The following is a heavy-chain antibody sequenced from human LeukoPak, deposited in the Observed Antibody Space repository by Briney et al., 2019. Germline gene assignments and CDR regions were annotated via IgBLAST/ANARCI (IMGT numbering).Heavy chain of an antibody. CDR2: IYYSGST. D-gene: IGHD3-10*01. CDR1: GDSISGSSFY. J-gene: IGHJ4*02. Sequence: SETLSLTCTVSGDSISGSSFYWGWIRQPPGKGLEWIGSIYYSGSTYYNPSLKSRVTIPVDTSKNQFSLKLSSVTAADTAVYYCARDHGGCFDYWGQGTLVTVSS. CDR3: ARDHGGCFDY. V-gene: IGHV4-39*07.